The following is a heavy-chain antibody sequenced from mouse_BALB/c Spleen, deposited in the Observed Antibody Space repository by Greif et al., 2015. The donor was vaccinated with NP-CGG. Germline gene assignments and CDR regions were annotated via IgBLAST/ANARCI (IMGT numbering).Heavy chain of an antibody. V-gene: IGHV1-9*01. CDR2: ILPGSGST. D-gene: IGHD1-1*02. CDR3: ARRNMGYPSAMDY. J-gene: IGHJ4*01. Sequence: QVQLQQSGAELMKPGASVKISCKATDYTFSSYWIEWVKQRPGHGLEWIGEILPGSGSTNYNEKFKGKATFTADTSSNTAYMQISSLTSEDSAVYYCARRNMGYPSAMDYWGQGTSVTVSS. CDR1: DYTFSSYW.